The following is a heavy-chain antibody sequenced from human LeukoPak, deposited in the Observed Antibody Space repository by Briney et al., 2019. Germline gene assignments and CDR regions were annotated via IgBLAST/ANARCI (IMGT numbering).Heavy chain of an antibody. CDR2: ISWNSGSI. V-gene: IGHV3-9*01. CDR1: GFTFDDYA. D-gene: IGHD5-24*01. CDR3: AKDLRDGYNRPGDYFDY. Sequence: PGGSLRLSCAASGFTFDDYAMHWVRQAPGKGLEWVSGISWNSGSIGYADSVKGRFTISRDNAKNSLYLQMNSLRAEDTALYYCAKDLRDGYNRPGDYFDYRGQGTLVTVSS. J-gene: IGHJ4*02.